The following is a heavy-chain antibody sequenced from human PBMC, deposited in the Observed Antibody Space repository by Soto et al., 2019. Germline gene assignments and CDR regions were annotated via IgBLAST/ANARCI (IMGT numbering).Heavy chain of an antibody. Sequence: QVQLVESGGGVVQPGRSLRISCAVSGLTFSNYAMHWVRQAPGKGLEWVAVIAYDGSNKYYADSVKGRFTISRDNAKNALNLQMNSLRAEDQAVYYCASSPRSKVFDCITSSCYLSYYYHGMDVWGQGTTVTVSS. J-gene: IGHJ6*02. D-gene: IGHD2-2*01. CDR2: IAYDGSNK. V-gene: IGHV3-30-3*01. CDR1: GLTFSNYA. CDR3: ASSPRSKVFDCITSSCYLSYYYHGMDV.